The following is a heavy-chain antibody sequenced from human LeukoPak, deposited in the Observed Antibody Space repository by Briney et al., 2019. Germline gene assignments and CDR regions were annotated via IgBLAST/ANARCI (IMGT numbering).Heavy chain of an antibody. V-gene: IGHV3-74*01. Sequence: PGGSLRLSCAASGFTFSSYWMHWVRQAPGKGLVCASRINSDGSDTSYADSVKGRFTISRDNAKNTLYLQISSLRAEGTALYYCARDLRYYYDSSGYPDYWGQGTLVTVSS. CDR1: GFTFSSYW. J-gene: IGHJ4*02. D-gene: IGHD3-22*01. CDR3: ARDLRYYYDSSGYPDY. CDR2: INSDGSDT.